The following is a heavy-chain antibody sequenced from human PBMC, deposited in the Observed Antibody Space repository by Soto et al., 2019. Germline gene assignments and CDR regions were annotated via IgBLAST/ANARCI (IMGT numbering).Heavy chain of an antibody. CDR2: IGASGAGT. J-gene: IGHJ4*02. D-gene: IGHD1-26*01. Sequence: EVQLVESGGGLIQPGGSLRLSCAASGFTVSSNYMSWVRQAPGTGLEWVSGIGASGAGTYYADSVKGRFTISRDNSKNTLHLQMNSLRAEDTAVYYCALRKTGSYFDYWGQGALVTVSS. CDR3: ALRKTGSYFDY. CDR1: GFTVSSNY. V-gene: IGHV3-53*01.